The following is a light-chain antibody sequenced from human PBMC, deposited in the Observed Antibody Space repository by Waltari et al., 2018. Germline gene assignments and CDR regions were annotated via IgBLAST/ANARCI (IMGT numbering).Light chain of an antibody. CDR3: YSSDTTGLRV. Sequence: SYELTQPPSVSVYPGQTARITCSGHELPRKYAYWFQQKSGQAPRLVIYEDTKRPSEIPERFSGSSSGTVATLTITGAQVDDEADYYCYSSDTTGLRVFGSGTTVVVL. V-gene: IGLV3-10*01. J-gene: IGLJ1*01. CDR1: ELPRKY. CDR2: EDT.